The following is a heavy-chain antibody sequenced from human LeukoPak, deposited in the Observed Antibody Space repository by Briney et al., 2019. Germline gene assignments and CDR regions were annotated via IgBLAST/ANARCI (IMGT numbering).Heavy chain of an antibody. V-gene: IGHV4-30-2*01. CDR2: IYHSGST. CDR3: PRVMFPFGGFIGDDPFDT. Sequence: SQTLSLTCAVSGGSISSGGYSWSWIRQPPGKGLEWIGYIYHSGSTYYNPSLKSRVTISVDRSKNQFSLKLSSVTAPDTPFYSRPRVMFPFGGFIGDDPFDTGGQGPMSPSLQ. J-gene: IGHJ3*02. CDR1: GGSISSGGYS. D-gene: IGHD3-16*02.